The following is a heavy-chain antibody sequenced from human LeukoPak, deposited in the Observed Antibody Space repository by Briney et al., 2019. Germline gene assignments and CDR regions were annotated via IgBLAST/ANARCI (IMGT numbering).Heavy chain of an antibody. CDR2: IIPIFGTA. J-gene: IGHJ4*02. V-gene: IGHV1-69*01. CDR1: GGTFSSYA. Sequence: SVKVSCKASGGTFSSYAISWVRQAPGQGLEWMGGIIPIFGTANYAQKFQGRVTITADESASTAYMELSSLRSEDTAVYYCARGNYGSGSYSHFSYWGQGTLVTVSS. CDR3: ARGNYGSGSYSHFSY. D-gene: IGHD3-10*01.